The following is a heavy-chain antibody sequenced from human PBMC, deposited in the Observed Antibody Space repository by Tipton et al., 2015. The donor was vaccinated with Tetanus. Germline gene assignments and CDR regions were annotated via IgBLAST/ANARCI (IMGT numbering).Heavy chain of an antibody. Sequence: SLRLSCEVSGFAFSNYRMNWVRQAPGKGLEWLSSISSTSSYIYYTDSARGRFTISRDNAKNSLYLEMNSLRAEDTAVYYCASGSTLDYWGQGTLVTVSS. CDR2: ISSTSSYI. CDR3: ASGSTLDY. V-gene: IGHV3-21*01. CDR1: GFAFSNYR. J-gene: IGHJ4*02. D-gene: IGHD6-25*01.